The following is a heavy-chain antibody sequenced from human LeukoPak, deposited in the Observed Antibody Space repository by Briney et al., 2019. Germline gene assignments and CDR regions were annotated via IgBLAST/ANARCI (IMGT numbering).Heavy chain of an antibody. Sequence: GGALRLSCAIPGFSFRSHAMHWVRQAPGKGLEWVAVISYDGRNKYYAGSVEGRFTISRDNSKNTLYLQMNSLRAEDTAVYYCARDLGRGDVWGKGTTVTVSS. J-gene: IGHJ6*04. CDR2: ISYDGRNK. CDR1: GFSFRSHA. CDR3: ARDLGRGDV. V-gene: IGHV3-30*04. D-gene: IGHD3-10*01.